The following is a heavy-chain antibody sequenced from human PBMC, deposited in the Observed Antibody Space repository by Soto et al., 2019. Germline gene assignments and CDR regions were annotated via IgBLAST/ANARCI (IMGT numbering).Heavy chain of an antibody. Sequence: SGPTLVNPTETLTLTCTFSGFSITSPGMSVSWIRQPPGRALEWLALIERDDDDKYYSTSLKTRLTISKDTRKNQMVLTMANMDPADKATYYCARSIRGPRKFNGMDVWGQGTTVTVSS. CDR3: ARSIRGPRKFNGMDV. CDR2: IERDDDDK. V-gene: IGHV2-70*13. CDR1: GFSITSPGMS. J-gene: IGHJ6*02. D-gene: IGHD1-20*01.